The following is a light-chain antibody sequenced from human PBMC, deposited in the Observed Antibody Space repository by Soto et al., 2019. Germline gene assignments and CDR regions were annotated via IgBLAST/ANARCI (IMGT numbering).Light chain of an antibody. J-gene: IGKJ4*01. CDR3: QQYGSSPHT. CDR1: QSVSFSY. Sequence: EIVLTQSPGTLSLSPGERATLSCRASQSVSFSYLAWYQQKPGQAPRLLIYGASSRATGIPDRLSGSVSGTDFTLTISRLEPEDFALYYCQQYGSSPHTFGGGTKGEIK. CDR2: GAS. V-gene: IGKV3-20*01.